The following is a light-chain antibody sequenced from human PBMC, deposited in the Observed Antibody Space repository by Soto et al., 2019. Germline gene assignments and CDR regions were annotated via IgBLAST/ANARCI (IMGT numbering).Light chain of an antibody. V-gene: IGLV2-23*02. CDR3: CSYAGSGTPVL. CDR2: EVT. Sequence: QSALTQPASVSGSPGQSITISCTGTSSDVGSYNFVSWYQQHPGKAPKLMIYEVTKRPSGVSNRFSGSKSGYTASLTISGLQVEDEADYYCCSYAGSGTPVLFGGGTKLTVL. J-gene: IGLJ2*01. CDR1: SSDVGSYNF.